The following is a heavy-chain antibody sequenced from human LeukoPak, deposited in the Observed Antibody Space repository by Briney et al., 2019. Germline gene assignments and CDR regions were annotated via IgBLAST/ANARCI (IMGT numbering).Heavy chain of an antibody. Sequence: PSETLSLTCTVSGGSISSYYWSWIRQPPGKGLEWLGYIYYSGSINYNPSLKSRVTISVDTSKNQFSLKLSSVTAADTAVYYCARDQRTVTTFGGGYDAFDIWGQGTMVTVSS. CDR2: IYYSGSI. V-gene: IGHV4-59*01. CDR1: GGSISSYY. D-gene: IGHD4-17*01. CDR3: ARDQRTVTTFGGGYDAFDI. J-gene: IGHJ3*02.